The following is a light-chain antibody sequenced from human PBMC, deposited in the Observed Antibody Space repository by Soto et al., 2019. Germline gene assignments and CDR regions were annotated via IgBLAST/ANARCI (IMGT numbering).Light chain of an antibody. V-gene: IGLV2-11*01. CDR1: SSDVGDYDY. Sequence: QSALTQPRSVSGSPGQSVTISCTGTSSDVGDYDYVSWYQQHPGKAPKLMIYDVSKRPSGVPDRFSGSKSGNTASLSISGLQGEDEADYYCCAYAGRYTLVFGTGTKLTVL. CDR2: DVS. J-gene: IGLJ1*01. CDR3: CAYAGRYTLV.